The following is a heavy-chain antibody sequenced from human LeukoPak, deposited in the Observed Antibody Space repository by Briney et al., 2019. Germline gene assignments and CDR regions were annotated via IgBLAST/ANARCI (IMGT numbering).Heavy chain of an antibody. J-gene: IGHJ4*02. D-gene: IGHD6-25*01. CDR3: ARGVTAGVDF. V-gene: IGHV1-8*01. CDR2: MSPNSGNT. Sequence: ASVNVSCKASGYTFTTYDINWVRQAAGQGLEWMGWMSPNSGNTGYAQKFQGRVTMTRDTSINPAYMELSSLTSEDTAVYFCARGVTAGVDFWGQGTLVTVSS. CDR1: GYTFTTYD.